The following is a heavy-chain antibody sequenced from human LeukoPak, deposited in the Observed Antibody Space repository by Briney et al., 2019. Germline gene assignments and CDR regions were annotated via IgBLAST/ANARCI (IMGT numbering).Heavy chain of an antibody. D-gene: IGHD2-21*02. CDR3: ASLSNIVVVTAFNYYYGMDV. CDR1: GGTFSSYA. CDR2: IIPILGIA. V-gene: IGHV1-69*04. J-gene: IGHJ6*02. Sequence: ASVKVSCKASGGTFSSYAISWVRQAPGQGLEWMGRIIPILGIANYAQKFQGRVTITADKSTSTAYMELSSLRSEDTAVYYCASLSNIVVVTAFNYYYGMDVWGQGTTVTVSS.